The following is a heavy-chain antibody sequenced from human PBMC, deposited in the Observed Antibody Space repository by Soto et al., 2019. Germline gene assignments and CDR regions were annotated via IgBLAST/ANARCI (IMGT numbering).Heavy chain of an antibody. D-gene: IGHD1-26*01. J-gene: IGHJ4*02. Sequence: PSETLSLTCTVSGGSISSGENFWNWIRQSPGKCLEWIGYIHHSGSTYYNPSLKSRLTISVDTSKNQISLKLNSVTAADTAVYYCARDTGTYPYYFDYWGQGTLVTVS. CDR1: GGSISSGENF. CDR2: IHHSGST. CDR3: ARDTGTYPYYFDY. V-gene: IGHV4-30-4*01.